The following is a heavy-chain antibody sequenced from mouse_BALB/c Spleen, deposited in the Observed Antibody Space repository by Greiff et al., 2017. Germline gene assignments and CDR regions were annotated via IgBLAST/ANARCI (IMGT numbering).Heavy chain of an antibody. CDR2: ISSGSSTI. CDR1: GFTFSSFG. D-gene: IGHD1-1*01. J-gene: IGHJ3*01. CDR3: ARYYYGSSWFAY. Sequence: EVMLVESGGGLVQPGGSRKLSCAASGFTFSSFGMHWVRQVPEKGLEWVAYISSGSSTIYYADTVKGRFTISRDNPKNTLFLQMTSLRSEDTAMYYCARYYYGSSWFAYWGQGTLVTVSA. V-gene: IGHV5-17*02.